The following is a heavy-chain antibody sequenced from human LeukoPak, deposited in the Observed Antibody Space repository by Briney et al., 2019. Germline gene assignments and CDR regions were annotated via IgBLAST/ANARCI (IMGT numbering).Heavy chain of an antibody. Sequence: GGSLRLAWAAAGFTVTTYAIIWVRQAPGKGLEWVSAISGSVADTYYADSVKGRCAISRDNSKNTLYLQMNSLRAEDTAVYYCAKLSGTYGTTSRVLASWGQGALVTVSS. CDR2: ISGSVADT. D-gene: IGHD1-1*01. V-gene: IGHV3-23*01. CDR3: AKLSGTYGTTSRVLAS. J-gene: IGHJ4*02. CDR1: GFTVTTYA.